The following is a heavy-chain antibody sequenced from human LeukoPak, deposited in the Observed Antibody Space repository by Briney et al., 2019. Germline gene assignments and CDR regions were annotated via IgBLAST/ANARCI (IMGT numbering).Heavy chain of an antibody. Sequence: PGGSLRLSCAASKFTFSHYGMHWVRQAPGKGLQWVAVIWSDGSNQYYADSVKGRFTISRDNSNNMVYLQMNSLRADDTGVYYCAKDAQRGFDHSNSLEYWGQGALVTVSS. D-gene: IGHD4-11*01. CDR2: IWSDGSNQ. J-gene: IGHJ4*02. CDR1: KFTFSHYG. CDR3: AKDAQRGFDHSNSLEY. V-gene: IGHV3-33*06.